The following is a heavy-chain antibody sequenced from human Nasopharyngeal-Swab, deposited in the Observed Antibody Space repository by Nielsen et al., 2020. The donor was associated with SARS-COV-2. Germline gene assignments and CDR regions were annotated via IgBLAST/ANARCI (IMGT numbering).Heavy chain of an antibody. Sequence: GSLRLSCSVSGGSISGYFLSWIRQPAGEGLEWIGRVDTSGSTNYNPSLKSRVTISIDMSKNQFSLELRSVTAADTAFYYCARSGTTKYGLDVWGQGTTVIVSS. D-gene: IGHD1-1*01. V-gene: IGHV4-4*07. CDR2: VDTSGST. CDR1: GGSISGYF. CDR3: ARSGTTKYGLDV. J-gene: IGHJ6*01.